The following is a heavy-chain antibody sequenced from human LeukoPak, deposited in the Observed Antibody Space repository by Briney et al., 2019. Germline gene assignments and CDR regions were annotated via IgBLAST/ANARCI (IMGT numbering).Heavy chain of an antibody. CDR1: GGSISSYY. D-gene: IGHD4-17*01. CDR3: ARGLDYGDYVY. Sequence: KSSETLSLTCTVSGGSISSYYWSWIRQPPGKGLEWIGYIYYSGSTNYNPSLKSRVTISVDTSKNQFSLKLSSVTAADTAVYYCARGLDYGDYVYWGQGTLVTVSS. V-gene: IGHV4-59*01. CDR2: IYYSGST. J-gene: IGHJ4*02.